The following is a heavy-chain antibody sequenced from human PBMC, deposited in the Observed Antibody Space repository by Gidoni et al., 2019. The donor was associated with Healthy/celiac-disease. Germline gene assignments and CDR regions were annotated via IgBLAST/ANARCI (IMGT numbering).Heavy chain of an antibody. Sequence: QVQLVESGGGVVQPGRSLRLSCAASGFTFSSYAMHWVRQAPGKGLEWVAVISYDGSNKYYADSVKGRFTISRDNSKNTLYLQMNSLRAEDTAVYYCAREFYDKDPWGQGTLVTVSS. D-gene: IGHD3-22*01. CDR3: AREFYDKDP. J-gene: IGHJ5*02. CDR1: GFTFSSYA. CDR2: ISYDGSNK. V-gene: IGHV3-30-3*01.